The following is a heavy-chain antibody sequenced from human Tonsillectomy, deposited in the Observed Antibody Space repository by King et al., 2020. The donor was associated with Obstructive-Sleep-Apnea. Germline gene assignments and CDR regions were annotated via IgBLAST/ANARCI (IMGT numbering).Heavy chain of an antibody. CDR3: ARHRGVEDYGGYGDYFDY. D-gene: IGHD5-12*01. CDR2: MYYSGNT. V-gene: IGHV4-59*08. J-gene: IGHJ4*02. CDR1: GGSIRNYY. Sequence: QLQESGPGLVKPSETLSLTCTVSGGSIRNYYWSWIRQPPGKGLEWIGYMYYSGNTNFNPSLKSRVTISADQSKINFSLRLSPVTAADTAVYYCARHRGVEDYGGYGDYFDYWGQGTLVTVSS.